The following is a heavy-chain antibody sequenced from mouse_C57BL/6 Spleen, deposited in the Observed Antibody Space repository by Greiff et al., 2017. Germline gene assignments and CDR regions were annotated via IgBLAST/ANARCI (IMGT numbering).Heavy chain of an antibody. D-gene: IGHD2-1*01. CDR3: ARRVYYGNYDYAMDY. J-gene: IGHJ4*01. Sequence: QVQLQQPGAELVMPGASVKLSCKASGYTFTSYWMHWVKQRPGQGLEWIGEIDPSDSYTNYNQKFKGKSTLTVDKSSSTAYMQLSSLTSEDSAVXYCARRVYYGNYDYAMDYWGQGTSVTVSS. CDR2: IDPSDSYT. CDR1: GYTFTSYW. V-gene: IGHV1-69*01.